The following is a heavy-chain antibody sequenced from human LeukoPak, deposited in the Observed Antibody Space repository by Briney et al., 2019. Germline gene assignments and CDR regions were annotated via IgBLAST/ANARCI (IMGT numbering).Heavy chain of an antibody. V-gene: IGHV3-74*01. CDR1: GFTFSSYW. CDR2: INTDGSST. D-gene: IGHD5-24*01. Sequence: HPGGSLRLSCAASGFTFSSYWMHWVRQAPGKGLVWVSRINTDGSSTNYADSVKGRFTISRDNAKNTLYLQMNSLRAEDTAVYYCAKILERELQYYYYGMDVWGQGTSVTVSS. J-gene: IGHJ6*02. CDR3: AKILERELQYYYYGMDV.